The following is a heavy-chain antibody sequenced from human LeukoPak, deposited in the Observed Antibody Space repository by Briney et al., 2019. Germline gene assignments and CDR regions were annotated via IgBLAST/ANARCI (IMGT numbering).Heavy chain of an antibody. D-gene: IGHD2-2*01. CDR2: IIPIFGTA. V-gene: IGHV1-69*13. Sequence: SVKVSCKASGGTFSSYAISWVRQAPGQGLEWMGGIIPIFGTANYAQKFQGRVTITADESTSTAYMELSSLRSEDKAVYYCAREWGRREGRIVVVPAAPFDPWGQGTLVTVSS. CDR1: GGTFSSYA. J-gene: IGHJ5*02. CDR3: AREWGRREGRIVVVPAAPFDP.